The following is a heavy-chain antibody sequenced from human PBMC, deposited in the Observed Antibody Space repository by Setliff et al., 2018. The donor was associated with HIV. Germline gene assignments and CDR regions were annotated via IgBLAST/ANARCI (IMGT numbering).Heavy chain of an antibody. V-gene: IGHV4-31*03. J-gene: IGHJ4*01. Sequence: SLTCTVSGGSINNDIYFWTWIRQRPGKGLEWIGYIYYSGSTHSNPSLKSRLTISVDTSSNQFSLKLNSVTAADTAIYYCARSSRSSPFWFDYWGLGTLVTVSS. CDR2: IYYSGST. D-gene: IGHD6-6*01. CDR3: ARSSRSSPFWFDY. CDR1: GGSINNDIYF.